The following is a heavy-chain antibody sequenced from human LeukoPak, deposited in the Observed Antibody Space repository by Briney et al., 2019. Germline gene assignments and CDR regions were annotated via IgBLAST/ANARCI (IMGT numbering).Heavy chain of an antibody. J-gene: IGHJ4*02. Sequence: GASVKVSCKASGYTFTGYYMHWVRQAPGQGLEWMGWINPNSGGTNYAQKFQGRVTMTRDTSISTAYMELSRLRSDDTAVYYCARAYYDFWSGLRRGGSDYWGQGTLVTVSS. CDR1: GYTFTGYY. CDR3: ARAYYDFWSGLRRGGSDY. V-gene: IGHV1-2*02. D-gene: IGHD3-3*01. CDR2: INPNSGGT.